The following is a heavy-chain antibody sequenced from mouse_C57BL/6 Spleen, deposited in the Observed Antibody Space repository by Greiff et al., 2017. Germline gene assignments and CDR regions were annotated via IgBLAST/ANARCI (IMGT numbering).Heavy chain of an antibody. J-gene: IGHJ3*01. D-gene: IGHD2-2*01. CDR1: GYTFTTSP. Sequence: VKLMESGAELVKPGASVKMSCKASGYTFTTSPIEWMKQNHGKSLEWIGNFHPYNDDTKYNEKFKGKATLTVEKSSSTVYLELSRLTSDDSAVYYCARSDGYDEGFAYWGQGTLVTVSA. CDR2: FHPYNDDT. CDR3: ARSDGYDEGFAY. V-gene: IGHV1-47*01.